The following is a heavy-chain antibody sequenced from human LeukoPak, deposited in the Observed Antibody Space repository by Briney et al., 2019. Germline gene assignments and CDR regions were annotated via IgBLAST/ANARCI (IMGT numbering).Heavy chain of an antibody. CDR1: GGSISSYY. J-gene: IGHJ4*02. D-gene: IGHD3-3*01. V-gene: IGHV4-59*01. CDR3: ARVDFWSGYFYFDY. CDR2: IYYSGST. Sequence: PSETLSLTCTVSGGSISSYYWSWIWQPPGKGLEWIGYIYYSGSTNYNPSLKSRVTISVDTSKNQFSLKLSSVTAADTAVYYCARVDFWSGYFYFDYWGQGTLVTVSS.